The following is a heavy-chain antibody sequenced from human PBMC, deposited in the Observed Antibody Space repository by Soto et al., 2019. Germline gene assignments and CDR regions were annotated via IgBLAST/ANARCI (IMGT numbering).Heavy chain of an antibody. CDR2: IIPIVGTG. Sequence: QVQLVQSGAEVRKPGSSVTVSCKDSGGTFSNYAISWVRQAPGQGLEWMGGIIPIVGTGSYAQKFQGRVTITADEPTTTAYMELRSLRFEDTAVYYCARVVILVPTASTHYYYHMDVWGPGTTVTVSS. D-gene: IGHD2-2*01. CDR3: ARVVILVPTASTHYYYHMDV. CDR1: GGTFSNYA. V-gene: IGHV1-69*01. J-gene: IGHJ6*02.